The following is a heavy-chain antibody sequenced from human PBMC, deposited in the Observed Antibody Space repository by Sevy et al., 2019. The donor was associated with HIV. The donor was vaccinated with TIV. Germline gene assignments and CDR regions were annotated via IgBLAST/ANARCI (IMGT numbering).Heavy chain of an antibody. J-gene: IGHJ5*02. Sequence: SQTLSLTCAISGDSVSSNSAAWNWIRQSPSRGLEWLGRTYYRSKWYNDYAVSVKSRITINPDTSKNQFSLQLNSVTPEDTAVYYCARESYSSSWYGDWFDPWGQGTLVTVSS. CDR3: ARESYSSSWYGDWFDP. CDR2: TYYRSKWYN. V-gene: IGHV6-1*01. D-gene: IGHD6-13*01. CDR1: GDSVSSNSAA.